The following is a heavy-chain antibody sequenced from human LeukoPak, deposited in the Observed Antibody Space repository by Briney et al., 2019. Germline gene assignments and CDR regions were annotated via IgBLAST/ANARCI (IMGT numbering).Heavy chain of an antibody. D-gene: IGHD3/OR15-3a*01. Sequence: TGGSLRLSCAASGFTFSSYAMHWVRQAPGKGLEWGAVISYDGSNKYYADSVKGRFTISRDNSKNTLYLQMNSLRAEDTAVYYCARDGTERDYFDYWGQGTLVTVFS. V-gene: IGHV3-30-3*01. CDR2: ISYDGSNK. CDR3: ARDGTERDYFDY. CDR1: GFTFSSYA. J-gene: IGHJ4*02.